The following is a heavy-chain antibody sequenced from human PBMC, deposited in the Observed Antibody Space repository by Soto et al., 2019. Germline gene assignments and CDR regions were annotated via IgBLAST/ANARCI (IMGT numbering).Heavy chain of an antibody. J-gene: IGHJ4*02. D-gene: IGHD6-13*01. CDR3: AKDWDTGGASIAAAGSGGRYFDY. V-gene: IGHV3-30*18. CDR2: ISYDGSNK. Sequence: GGSLRLSCAASGFTFSSYGMHWVRQAPGKGLEWVAVISYDGSNKYYADSVKGRFTISRDNSKNTLYLQMNSLRAEDTAVYYCAKDWDTGGASIAAAGSGGRYFDYWGQGTLVTVSS. CDR1: GFTFSSYG.